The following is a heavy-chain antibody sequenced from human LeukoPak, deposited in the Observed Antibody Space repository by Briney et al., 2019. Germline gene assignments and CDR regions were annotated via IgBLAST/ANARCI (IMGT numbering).Heavy chain of an antibody. J-gene: IGHJ4*02. CDR3: ARDHYFAEDY. CDR2: IKEDGREK. D-gene: IGHD3-9*01. V-gene: IGHV3-7*03. CDR1: GFIFSSFW. Sequence: GGSLRLSCAASGFIFSSFWMSWVRQAPGKGLEWVANIKEDGREKYYVDSVKGRFTVSRDNAKNSLYLQMNSLRAEDTAVYYCARDHYFAEDYWGQGTLVTVSS.